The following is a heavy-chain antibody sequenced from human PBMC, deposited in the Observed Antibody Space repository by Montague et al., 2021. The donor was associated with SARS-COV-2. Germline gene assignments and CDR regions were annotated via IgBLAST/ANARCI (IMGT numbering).Heavy chain of an antibody. Sequence: SETLSLTCAVYGESVSGFYWGWIRQPPGEGLEWLGEINHSGSPSYNPSLKSRVTMSLDTSKNQFSLKLSSVTAADTAVYFCARGFRTVEMPTISFDYWGQGTLVTVSS. CDR3: ARGFRTVEMPTISFDY. CDR2: INHSGSP. D-gene: IGHD5-24*01. V-gene: IGHV4-34*01. J-gene: IGHJ4*02. CDR1: GESVSGFY.